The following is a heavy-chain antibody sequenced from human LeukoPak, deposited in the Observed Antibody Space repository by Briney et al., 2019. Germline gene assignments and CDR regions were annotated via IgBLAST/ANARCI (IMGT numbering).Heavy chain of an antibody. CDR2: IRSKAYGGTT. CDR1: GFTFGDYA. Sequence: GRSLRLSCTASGFTFGDYAMSWVRQAPGKGLEWVGFIRSKAYGGTTEYAASVKSRFTISRDDSKSIAYLQMNSLKTEDTAVYYCTRDPVRFGELYLDYWGQGTLVTVSS. J-gene: IGHJ4*02. CDR3: TRDPVRFGELYLDY. D-gene: IGHD3-10*01. V-gene: IGHV3-49*04.